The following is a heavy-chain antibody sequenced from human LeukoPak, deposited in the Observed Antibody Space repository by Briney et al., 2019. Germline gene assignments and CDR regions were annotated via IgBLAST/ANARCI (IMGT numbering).Heavy chain of an antibody. D-gene: IGHD1-14*01. CDR2: ISGRGDST. V-gene: IGHV3-23*01. Sequence: MGWVXXAAGKGLEWVSTISGRGDSTYYADSVKRRFTISRDNSKNTLFLQMNTLRPDDTAIYYCAGGNHIISAFDMWGQGTMVTVSS. CDR3: AGGNHIISAFDM. J-gene: IGHJ3*02.